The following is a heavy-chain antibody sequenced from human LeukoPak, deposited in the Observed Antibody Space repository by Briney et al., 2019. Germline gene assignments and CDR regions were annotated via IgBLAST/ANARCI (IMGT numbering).Heavy chain of an antibody. CDR1: GGTFSSYA. Sequence: SVKVSCKASGGTFSSYAISWVRQAPGQGLGWMGGIIPIFGTTNYAQKFQGRVTITADESTSTAYMELSSLRSEDTAVYYCARDYYGSGTYYKPFDYWGQGTLVTVSS. CDR3: ARDYYGSGTYYKPFDY. V-gene: IGHV1-69*13. J-gene: IGHJ4*02. CDR2: IIPIFGTT. D-gene: IGHD3-10*01.